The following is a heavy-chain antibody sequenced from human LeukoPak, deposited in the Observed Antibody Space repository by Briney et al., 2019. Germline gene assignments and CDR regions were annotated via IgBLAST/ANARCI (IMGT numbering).Heavy chain of an antibody. V-gene: IGHV5-51*01. CDR1: GYSFTSYW. CDR2: IYPGDSDT. J-gene: IGHJ4*02. Sequence: GESLKISCKGSGYSFTSYWIGWVRQMPGEGLEWMGIIYPGDSDTRYSPSFQGQVTISADKSISTAYLQWSSLKASDTAMYYCASALYYYDSSGYYFGYWGQGTLVTVSS. CDR3: ASALYYYDSSGYYFGY. D-gene: IGHD3-22*01.